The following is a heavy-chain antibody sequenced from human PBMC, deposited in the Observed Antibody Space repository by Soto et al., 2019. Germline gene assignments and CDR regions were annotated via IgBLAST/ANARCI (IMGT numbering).Heavy chain of an antibody. CDR1: GFTFSSYA. CDR2: ISGSGGST. J-gene: IGHJ4*02. D-gene: IGHD3-16*01. V-gene: IGHV3-23*01. Sequence: GGSLRLSCAASGFTFSSYAMSWVRQAPGKGLEWVSAISGSGGSTYYADSVKGRFTISRDNSKNTLYLQMDSLRAEDTAVYYCAKDGGFRPVGYWGQGTLVTVSS. CDR3: AKDGGFRPVGY.